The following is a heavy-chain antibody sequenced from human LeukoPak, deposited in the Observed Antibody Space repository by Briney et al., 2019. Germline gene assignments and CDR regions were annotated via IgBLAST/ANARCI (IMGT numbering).Heavy chain of an antibody. V-gene: IGHV1-18*01. Sequence: ASVKVSCKASGYTFTSYGISWVRQAPGQGLGWMGWISAYNGNTNYAQKLQGRVTMTTDTSTSTAYMELRSLRSDDTAVYYCATKLYGFWSAFDIWGQGTMVTVSS. CDR1: GYTFTSYG. D-gene: IGHD3-3*01. CDR3: ATKLYGFWSAFDI. CDR2: ISAYNGNT. J-gene: IGHJ3*02.